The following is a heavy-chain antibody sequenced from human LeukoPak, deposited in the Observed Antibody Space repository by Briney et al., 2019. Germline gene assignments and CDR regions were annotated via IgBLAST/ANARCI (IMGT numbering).Heavy chain of an antibody. V-gene: IGHV4-59*01. J-gene: IGHJ5*02. CDR3: ARTSNCDFWSGYYKDNWFDP. CDR2: IYYSGST. CDR1: GGSLSSYY. D-gene: IGHD3-3*01. Sequence: SETPSLTCTVPGGSLSSYYWSWIRQPPGNGLEWIGYIYYSGSTNYNPSLKSRVTISVDTSKNQFSLKLSSVTAADTAVYYCARTSNCDFWSGYYKDNWFDPWGQGTLVTVSS.